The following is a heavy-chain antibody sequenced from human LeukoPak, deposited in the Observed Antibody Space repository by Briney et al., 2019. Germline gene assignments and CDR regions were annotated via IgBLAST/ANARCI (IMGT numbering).Heavy chain of an antibody. V-gene: IGHV4-39*01. D-gene: IGHD2-21*01. CDR2: IYYSGGT. J-gene: IGHJ4*02. Sequence: SETLSLTCTVSGGSISSSSYYWGWIRQPPGKGLEWIGSIYYSGGTYYNPSLKSRVTISVDTSKNQFSLKLSSVTAADTAVYYCARLAYCGGDCYSFGVDYWGQGTLVTVSS. CDR1: GGSISSSSYY. CDR3: ARLAYCGGDCYSFGVDY.